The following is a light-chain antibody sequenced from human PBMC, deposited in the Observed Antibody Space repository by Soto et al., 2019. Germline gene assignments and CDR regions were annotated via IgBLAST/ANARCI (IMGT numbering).Light chain of an antibody. Sequence: DIQMTQSPSSLSASVGDRVTITCRASQTILTYLNWYQQKPGKAPKLLIYAASSLQSGVPSRFSGGGSAADFTLTISSLQPEDFATYYCQQSFSTTWTFGQGTKVDIK. J-gene: IGKJ1*01. CDR1: QTILTY. CDR3: QQSFSTTWT. CDR2: AAS. V-gene: IGKV1-39*01.